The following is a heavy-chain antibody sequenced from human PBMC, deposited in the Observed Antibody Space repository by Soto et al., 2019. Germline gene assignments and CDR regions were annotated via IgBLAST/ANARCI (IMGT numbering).Heavy chain of an antibody. CDR3: AAEIRVSPKARYYYYMDV. V-gene: IGHV1-58*02. D-gene: IGHD6-13*01. CDR1: GFTFTSSA. CDR2: IVVGSGNT. J-gene: IGHJ6*03. Sequence: ASVKVSCKASGFTFTSSAMQWVRQARGQRLEWIGWIVVGSGNTNYAQKFQERVTITRDMSTSTAYMELSSLRSEDTAVYYCAAEIRVSPKARYYYYMDVWGKGTTVTVS.